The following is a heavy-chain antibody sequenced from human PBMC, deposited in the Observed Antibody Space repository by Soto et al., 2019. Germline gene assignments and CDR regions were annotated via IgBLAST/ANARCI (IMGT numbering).Heavy chain of an antibody. V-gene: IGHV1-18*01. CDR2: ARGDNGHT. Sequence: QVQLVQSGAEVKKPGASVKDSCKASGYTFTTQGISWARQVPGQGLEWMGWARGDNGHTTYAQSLQGRVTVTTATSIHTAYMDLSILTSADSAVYYCARGLGFCRSGTCYREWFDPWCQGTVVSVSS. J-gene: IGHJ5*02. CDR3: ARGLGFCRSGTCYREWFDP. D-gene: IGHD2-15*01. CDR1: GYTFTTQG.